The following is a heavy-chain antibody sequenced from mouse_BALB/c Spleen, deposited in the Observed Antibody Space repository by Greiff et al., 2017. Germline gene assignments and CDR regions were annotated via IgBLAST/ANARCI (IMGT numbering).Heavy chain of an antibody. D-gene: IGHD2-14*01. CDR2: ISDGGSYT. V-gene: IGHV5-4*02. J-gene: IGHJ3*01. CDR1: GFTFSDYY. CDR3: ARDGVRRFAY. Sequence: EVMLVESGGGLVKPGGSLKLSCAASGFTFSDYYMYWVRQTPEKRLEWVATISDGGSYTYYPDSVKGRFTISRDNAKNNLYLQMSSLKSEDTAMYYCARDGVRRFAYWGQGTLVTVSA.